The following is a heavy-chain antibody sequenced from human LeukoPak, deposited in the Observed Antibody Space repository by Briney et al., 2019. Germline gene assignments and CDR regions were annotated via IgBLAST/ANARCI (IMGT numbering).Heavy chain of an antibody. CDR1: GGSFSGYY. CDR3: ARARRDYYGSGTPYYYYYMDV. CDR2: INHSGST. J-gene: IGHJ6*03. Sequence: SETLSLTCAVYGGSFSGYYWSWIRQPPGKGLEWIGEINHSGSTNDIPSLKSRVTISVDTSKNQFSLKLSSVTAADTAVYYCARARRDYYGSGTPYYYYYMDVWGKGTTVTVSS. D-gene: IGHD3-10*01. V-gene: IGHV4-34*01.